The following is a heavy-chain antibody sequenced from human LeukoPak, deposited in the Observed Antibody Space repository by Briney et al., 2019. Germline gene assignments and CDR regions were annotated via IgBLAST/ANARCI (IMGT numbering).Heavy chain of an antibody. D-gene: IGHD3-10*01. J-gene: IGHJ4*02. CDR2: ISGSGGNT. Sequence: AGGSLRLSCAASGFTFSSYAMSWVRQAPGKGLEWVSAISGSGGNTYYADSVKGRFTISRDNSKNTLYLQMNSLRAEDTAVYYCAKDQWIGSGSYHYWGQGTLVTVSS. V-gene: IGHV3-23*01. CDR3: AKDQWIGSGSYHY. CDR1: GFTFSSYA.